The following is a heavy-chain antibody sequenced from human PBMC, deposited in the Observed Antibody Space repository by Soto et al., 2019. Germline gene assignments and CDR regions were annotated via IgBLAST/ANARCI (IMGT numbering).Heavy chain of an antibody. V-gene: IGHV4-59*12. CDR3: VTWGNGEGYYNYGMDV. J-gene: IGHJ6*01. Sequence: SETLSLTCTVSGGSISSYYWSLIRQPPGKGLEWIGDIVHSGSTDYNASLKSRVTISVDTSKNQFSLKLSSVTAADTAVYWCVTWGNGEGYYNYGMDVWGQGTTVT. CDR2: IVHSGST. D-gene: IGHD3-16*01. CDR1: GGSISSYY.